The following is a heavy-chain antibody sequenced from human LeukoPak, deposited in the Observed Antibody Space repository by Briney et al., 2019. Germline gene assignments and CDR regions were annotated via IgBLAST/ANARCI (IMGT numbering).Heavy chain of an antibody. J-gene: IGHJ4*02. V-gene: IGHV4-59*01. CDR2: IYYSGST. D-gene: IGHD3-9*01. CDR1: GGSISSYY. Sequence: PSETLSLTCTVSGGSISSYYRSWIRQPPGKGLEWIGYIYYSGSTNYNPSLKSRVTISVDTSKNQFSLKLSSVTAADTAVYYCAGGGNYDILTGYQGYWGQGTLVTVSS. CDR3: AGGGNYDILTGYQGY.